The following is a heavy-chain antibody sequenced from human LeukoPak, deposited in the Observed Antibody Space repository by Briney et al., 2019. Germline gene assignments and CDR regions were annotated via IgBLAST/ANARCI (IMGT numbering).Heavy chain of an antibody. Sequence: ASVKVSCKASGYTFTDYYMHWVRQAPGQGLEWIGWIIPNSGGTNYAQKFQGRVTMTRDTPISTAYMELSRLRSDDTAVYYCAFRRRDGYTFGYWGQGTLVTVSS. CDR2: IIPNSGGT. J-gene: IGHJ4*02. CDR1: GYTFTDYY. CDR3: AFRRRDGYTFGY. D-gene: IGHD5-24*01. V-gene: IGHV1-2*02.